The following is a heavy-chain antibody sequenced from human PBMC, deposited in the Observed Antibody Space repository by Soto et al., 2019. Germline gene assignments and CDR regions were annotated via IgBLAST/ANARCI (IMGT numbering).Heavy chain of an antibody. D-gene: IGHD6-13*01. CDR3: ARRSSSWYFDY. V-gene: IGHV3-23*01. J-gene: IGHJ4*02. Sequence: EVQLLESGGGLVQPGGSLRLSCAASGFTFSSYAMNWVRQAPGKGLEWASVISGSGGSTYYADSVKGRFTISRDNSKNTLYLQMNSLRAEDTAVYYCARRSSSWYFDYWGQGTRVTVSS. CDR1: GFTFSSYA. CDR2: ISGSGGST.